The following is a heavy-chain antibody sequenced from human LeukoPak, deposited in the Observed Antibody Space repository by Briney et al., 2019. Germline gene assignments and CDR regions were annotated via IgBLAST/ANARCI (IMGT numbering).Heavy chain of an antibody. CDR1: GYTFTSYA. V-gene: IGHV7-4-1*02. Sequence: WASVKVSCKASGYTFTSYAMNWVRQAPGQGLEWMGWININTGSPTYAQGFTGRFVFSLDTSVSTAYLQISSLKAEDTAVYYCARVISIAAADHWGQGALVTVSS. CDR2: ININTGSP. CDR3: ARVISIAAADH. J-gene: IGHJ4*02. D-gene: IGHD6-13*01.